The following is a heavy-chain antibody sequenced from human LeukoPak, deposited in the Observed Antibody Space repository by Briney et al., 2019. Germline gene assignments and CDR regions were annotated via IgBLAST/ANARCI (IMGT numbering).Heavy chain of an antibody. J-gene: IGHJ6*02. CDR2: ITNGGSTI. CDR1: GFTFSDYN. CDR3: ARSIGLTGGGVDV. D-gene: IGHD3-9*01. Sequence: KPGGSLRLSCAASGFTFSDYNMNWVRQAPGKGLEWVSYITNGGSTIHHADSVKGRFTISRDNAKKTPYLQMNSLRAEDTAVYYCARSIGLTGGGVDVWGQGTTVTVSS. V-gene: IGHV3-11*01.